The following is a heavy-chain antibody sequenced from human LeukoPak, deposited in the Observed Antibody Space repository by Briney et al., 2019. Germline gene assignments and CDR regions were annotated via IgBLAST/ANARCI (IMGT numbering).Heavy chain of an antibody. D-gene: IGHD2-15*01. V-gene: IGHV1-18*01. CDR3: VRDYFCSGGTCDDCFDP. J-gene: IGHJ5*02. Sequence: ASVKVSCKASGYTFTDYGISWVRQAPGQGLEWMAWISTYDHDTNYAQKFRGRVTMTTDTSTSTAYMELRSLGSDDTAVYYCVRDYFCSGGTCDDCFDPWGQGTLVTVSS. CDR2: ISTYDHDT. CDR1: GYTFTDYG.